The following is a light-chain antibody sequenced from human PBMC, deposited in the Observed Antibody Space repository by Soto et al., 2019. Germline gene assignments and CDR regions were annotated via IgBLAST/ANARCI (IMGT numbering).Light chain of an antibody. CDR2: DAS. CDR1: QSVSSY. J-gene: IGKJ4*01. Sequence: EIVLTQSPATLSLSPGERATLSCRASQSVSSYLAWYQQKPGQAPRLLIYDASARATGIPASFSGSGSGTDFTLTISSLEPEDFAVYYCQQRSNWLFGGRTKVEIK. CDR3: QQRSNWL. V-gene: IGKV3-11*01.